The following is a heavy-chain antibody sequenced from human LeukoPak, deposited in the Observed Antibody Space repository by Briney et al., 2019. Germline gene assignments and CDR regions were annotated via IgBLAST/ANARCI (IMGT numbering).Heavy chain of an antibody. CDR1: GFTFSSDA. CDR2: ISYDGSNK. J-gene: IGHJ4*02. D-gene: IGHD3-22*01. V-gene: IGHV3-30*04. Sequence: GRALRLSCAASGFTFSSDAMHWVRQAPGKGLEWGAVISYDGSNKYYADSVKGRFTISRDNSKNTLYLQMNSLRAEDTAVYYCARDFYYDSSGYHPIWGQGTLVTVSS. CDR3: ARDFYYDSSGYHPI.